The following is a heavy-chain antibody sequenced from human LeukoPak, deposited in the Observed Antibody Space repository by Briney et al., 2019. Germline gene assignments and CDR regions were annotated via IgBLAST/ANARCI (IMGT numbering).Heavy chain of an antibody. D-gene: IGHD2-15*01. J-gene: IGHJ5*02. CDR3: ARSEILGYCSGGSCRSWFDP. V-gene: IGHV4-31*03. CDR1: GGSISSGGYY. Sequence: PSETLSLTCTVSGGSISSGGYYWRWIRQHPGKGLEWIGYIYYSGSTYYNPSLKSRVTISVDTSKNQFSLKLSSVTAADTAVYYCARSEILGYCSGGSCRSWFDPWGQGTLVTVSS. CDR2: IYYSGST.